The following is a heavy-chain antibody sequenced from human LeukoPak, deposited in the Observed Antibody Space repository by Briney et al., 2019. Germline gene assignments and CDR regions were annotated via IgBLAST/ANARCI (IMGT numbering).Heavy chain of an antibody. Sequence: GGSLRLSCAPSGFTFSSTWMHWVRQAPGEGLVWVSRINTDGSTTNYADSVKGRFTISRDNAENTLYLQMNSLRVEDTAVYYCARGNCSSTSCYLFDYWGQGTLVTVSS. CDR3: ARGNCSSTSCYLFDY. CDR2: INTDGSTT. J-gene: IGHJ4*02. D-gene: IGHD2-2*01. CDR1: GFTFSSTW. V-gene: IGHV3-74*01.